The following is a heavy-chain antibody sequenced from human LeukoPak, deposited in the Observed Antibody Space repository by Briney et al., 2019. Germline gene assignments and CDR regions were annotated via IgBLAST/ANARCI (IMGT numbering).Heavy chain of an antibody. Sequence: AGGSLRLSCAASGFTVSSNYMSWVRQAPGKGLEYISVIYSGGITYYADSVKGRFTISRDNSKNTLYLQMASLRAEDTAVYYCARDSGAGYYFDYWGQGTLVAVSS. CDR3: ARDSGAGYYFDY. D-gene: IGHD7-27*01. V-gene: IGHV3-66*01. CDR2: IYSGGIT. CDR1: GFTVSSNY. J-gene: IGHJ4*02.